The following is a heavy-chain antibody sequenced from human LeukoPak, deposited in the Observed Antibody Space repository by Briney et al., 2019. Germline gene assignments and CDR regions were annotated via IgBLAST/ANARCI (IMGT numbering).Heavy chain of an antibody. D-gene: IGHD2-2*01. CDR3: ARGRIWRYCSSTSCPSFTKLDY. Sequence: PSETLSLTCAVYGGSFSGYYWSWIRQPPGKGLEWIGEIHHSGSTNYNPSLKSRVTISVDTSKNQFSLKLSSVTASETAVYYGARGRIWRYCSSTSCPSFTKLDYWGQGTLVTVSS. V-gene: IGHV4-34*01. CDR2: IHHSGST. CDR1: GGSFSGYY. J-gene: IGHJ4*02.